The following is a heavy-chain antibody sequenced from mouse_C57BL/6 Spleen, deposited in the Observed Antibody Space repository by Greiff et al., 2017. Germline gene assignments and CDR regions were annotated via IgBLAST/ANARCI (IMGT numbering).Heavy chain of an antibody. D-gene: IGHD2-5*01. CDR2: ISNGGGST. CDR3: ARRSNYAYYYAMDY. J-gene: IGHJ4*01. CDR1: GFTFSDYY. Sequence: EVKLEESGGGLVQPGGSLKLSCAASGFTFSDYYMYWVRQTPEKRLEWVAYISNGGGSTYYPDTVKGRFTISRDNAKNTLYLQMSRLKSEDTAMYYCARRSNYAYYYAMDYWGQGTSVTVSS. V-gene: IGHV5-12*01.